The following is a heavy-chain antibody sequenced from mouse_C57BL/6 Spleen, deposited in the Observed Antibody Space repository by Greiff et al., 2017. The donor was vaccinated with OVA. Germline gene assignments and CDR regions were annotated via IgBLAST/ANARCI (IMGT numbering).Heavy chain of an antibody. CDR3: ARGVYAGRYFDY. CDR1: GYSITSGYY. J-gene: IGHJ2*01. Sequence: EVKLVESGPGLVKPSQSLSLTCSVTGYSITSGYYWNWIRQFPGNKLEWMGYISYDGSNNYNPSLKNRISITRDTSKNQFFLKLNSVTTEDTATYYCARGVYAGRYFDYWGQGTTLTVSS. CDR2: ISYDGSN. D-gene: IGHD2-3*01. V-gene: IGHV3-6*01.